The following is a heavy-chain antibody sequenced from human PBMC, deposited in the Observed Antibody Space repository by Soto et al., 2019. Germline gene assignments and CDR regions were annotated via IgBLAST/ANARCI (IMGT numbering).Heavy chain of an antibody. D-gene: IGHD2-2*02. J-gene: IGHJ6*02. CDR1: GFTFSSFD. V-gene: IGHV3-13*01. CDR3: GRAARGRDYNYDGLDV. Sequence: EVQLVESGGGLVQPGGSLRLSCAASGFTFSSFDMHWVRQATGKGLEWVSTIDTAGDTYYSGSVKGRFTTSRQDGQNSLYLQMNSLGGGGTGVYYCGRAARGRDYNYDGLDVWGQGTLVTVSS. CDR2: IDTAGDT.